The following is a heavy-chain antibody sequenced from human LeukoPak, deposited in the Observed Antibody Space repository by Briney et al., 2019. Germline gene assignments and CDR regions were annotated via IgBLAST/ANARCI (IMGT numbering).Heavy chain of an antibody. D-gene: IGHD3-22*01. CDR1: GYTFINYV. J-gene: IGHJ4*02. CDR3: ARGSSGYPRYFDH. CDR2: INAGNGNI. V-gene: IGHV1-3*01. Sequence: ASVKVSCKAPGYTFINYVMHWVRQAPGQRLEWMGWINAGNGNIKYSQKFQGRVTITRDTSASTAYMELSSLRSEDTAVYYCARGSSGYPRYFDHWGQGTQVTVFS.